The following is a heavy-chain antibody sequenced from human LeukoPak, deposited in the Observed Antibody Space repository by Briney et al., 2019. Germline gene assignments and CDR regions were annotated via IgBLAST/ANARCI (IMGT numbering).Heavy chain of an antibody. Sequence: SETLSLTCTVSGYSISSGYYWGWIRQPPGKGLEWIGGIYPTGSTYYNPSLKSRVTISVDKSKNQFSLKVSSVSAADTACYYWSRAFSSSGNWNWFDPWGQGTLVTVSS. V-gene: IGHV4-38-2*02. D-gene: IGHD6-13*01. CDR2: IYPTGST. J-gene: IGHJ5*02. CDR1: GYSISSGYY. CDR3: SRAFSSSGNWNWFDP.